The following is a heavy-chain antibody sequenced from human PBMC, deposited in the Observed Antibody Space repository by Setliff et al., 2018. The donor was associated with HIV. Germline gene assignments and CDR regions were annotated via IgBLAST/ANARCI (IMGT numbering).Heavy chain of an antibody. Sequence: GGSLRLSCVSSELTFVFRSYGMHWVRQAPGKGLEWLAYIRYDGSVKYYADSVKGRFTISRDNSKNTLFLQMNSLRPDDTARYFCTDDRSSWAFDYWGQGTVVTVSS. D-gene: IGHD6-13*01. J-gene: IGHJ4*02. CDR1: ELTFVFRSYG. V-gene: IGHV3-30*02. CDR3: TDDRSSWAFDY. CDR2: IRYDGSVK.